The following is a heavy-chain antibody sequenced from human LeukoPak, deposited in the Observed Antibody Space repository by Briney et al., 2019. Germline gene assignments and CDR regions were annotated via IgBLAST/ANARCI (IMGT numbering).Heavy chain of an antibody. J-gene: IGHJ4*02. CDR2: TFYRSKWFN. CDR3: ARLRLPTNFFDY. CDR1: GDSVSTNSAA. V-gene: IGHV6-1*01. Sequence: SQTLSLTCAISGDSVSTNSAAWNWIRQSPSRGLEWLGRTFYRSKWFNEYALSVKSRISIESDTSKNQFSLHLNSVTPEDTAVYSCARLRLPTNFFDYWGQGALVTVSS.